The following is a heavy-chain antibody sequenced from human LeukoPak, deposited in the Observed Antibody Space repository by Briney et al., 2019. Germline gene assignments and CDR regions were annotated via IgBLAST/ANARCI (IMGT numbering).Heavy chain of an antibody. CDR1: GYTFTSYY. V-gene: IGHV1-46*01. D-gene: IGHD2-21*02. Sequence: ASVKVSCKASGYTFTSYYMHWVRQAPGQGLEWMGIINPSGGSTSYAQKFQGRVTMTRDTSTSTVYMELSSLRSEDTAVYYCARGSCGGDCYGGNDAFDIWGQGTMVIVSS. CDR3: ARGSCGGDCYGGNDAFDI. CDR2: INPSGGST. J-gene: IGHJ3*02.